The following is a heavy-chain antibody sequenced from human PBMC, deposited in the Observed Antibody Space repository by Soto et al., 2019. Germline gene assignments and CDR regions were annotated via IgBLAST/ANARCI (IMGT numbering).Heavy chain of an antibody. D-gene: IGHD6-13*01. CDR1: GGSISSYY. J-gene: IGHJ6*03. V-gene: IGHV4-59*08. Sequence: SETLSLTCTVSGGSISSYYWSWIRQPPGKGLEWIGYIYYSGSTNYNPSLKSRVTISVDTSKNQFSLKLSSVTAADTAVYYCARTLQGSSSGLDYYYYYYYMDVWGKGTTVTVSS. CDR2: IYYSGST. CDR3: ARTLQGSSSGLDYYYYYYYMDV.